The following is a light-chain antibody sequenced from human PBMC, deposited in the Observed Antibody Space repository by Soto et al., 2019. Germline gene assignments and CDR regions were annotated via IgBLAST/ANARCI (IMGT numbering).Light chain of an antibody. CDR2: LGD. CDR3: SSYTSSSTVV. CDR1: PSNIGTFY. V-gene: IGLV1-47*02. Sequence: QSVLTQPPSASSSPGQMVTVSCSGSPSNIGTFYVYWYQHLPGTAPKLLIYLGDQRASGVSDRFSGSKSGTSASLAINGLRSDDEADYYCSSYTSSSTVVFGGGTKLTVL. J-gene: IGLJ2*01.